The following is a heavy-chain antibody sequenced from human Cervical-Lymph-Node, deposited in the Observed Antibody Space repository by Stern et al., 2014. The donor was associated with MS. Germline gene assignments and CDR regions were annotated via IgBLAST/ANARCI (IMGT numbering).Heavy chain of an antibody. Sequence: QLQLQESGPGLVKPSQTLSLICAVSGGSMASSTGGYFWSWIRQPPGKGLEWIGFIYYSGSTYYNPSLKRRTPISVDTSNNQVSLRLTSMTAADTAVYYCARVAYCGGDCSAFDSWGQGTLVTVSS. CDR1: GGSMASSTGGYF. CDR2: IYYSGST. V-gene: IGHV4-31*11. D-gene: IGHD2-21*02. J-gene: IGHJ4*02. CDR3: ARVAYCGGDCSAFDS.